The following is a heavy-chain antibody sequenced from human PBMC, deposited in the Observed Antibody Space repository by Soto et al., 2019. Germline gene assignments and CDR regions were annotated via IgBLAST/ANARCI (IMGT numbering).Heavy chain of an antibody. CDR2: ISYDGSNK. Sequence: QVQLVESGGGVVQPGRSLTLSCAASGFTFNIYAMHWVRQAPGKGLEWAAVISYDGSNKYYADSVKGRFTISRDNSKNTLCLQMNSLRSEDTAMYYCASGRSLDVWGPGTTVTVSS. V-gene: IGHV3-30-3*01. J-gene: IGHJ6*02. CDR3: ASGRSLDV. CDR1: GFTFNIYA.